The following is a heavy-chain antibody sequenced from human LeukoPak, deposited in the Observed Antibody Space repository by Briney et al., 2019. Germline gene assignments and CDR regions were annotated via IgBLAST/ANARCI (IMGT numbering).Heavy chain of an antibody. J-gene: IGHJ6*02. D-gene: IGHD6-13*01. Sequence: SETLSLTCTVSGGSISSYYWSWIRQPPGKGLEWIGYIYYSGSTNYNPSLKSRVTISVDTSKNQFSLKLSSVTAADTAVYYCARQKAGIADYGMDVWGQGTTVTVSS. CDR2: IYYSGST. V-gene: IGHV4-59*08. CDR3: ARQKAGIADYGMDV. CDR1: GGSISSYY.